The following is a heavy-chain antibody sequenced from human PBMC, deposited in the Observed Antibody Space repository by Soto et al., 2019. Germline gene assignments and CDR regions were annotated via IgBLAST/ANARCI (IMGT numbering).Heavy chain of an antibody. D-gene: IGHD6-13*01. V-gene: IGHV3-9*01. J-gene: IGHJ4*02. CDR1: GFTFDDYA. CDR2: ISWNSAAI. Sequence: GGSLRLSCAASGFTFDDYAIHWVRQAPGKGLEWVSGISWNSAAIDYAVSVKGRFTIVRDNAMNSLYLQMNHLRPEDTAFYYCAKDRGSSSWDPIFDFWGQGILVTVSS. CDR3: AKDRGSSSWDPIFDF.